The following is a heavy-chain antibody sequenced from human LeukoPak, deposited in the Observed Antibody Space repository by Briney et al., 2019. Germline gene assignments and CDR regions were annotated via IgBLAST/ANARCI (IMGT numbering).Heavy chain of an antibody. CDR3: AKWGDYDLLTGYYDPDN. D-gene: IGHD3-9*01. Sequence: PGASLRLSCAASGFIFSNYAMSWARQAPRKGLEWVSAIVGSGANTYYADSVKGRFTISRDNPRNTLYLQMNSLRAEDTAVYYCAKWGDYDLLTGYYDPDNWGQGTLVTVSS. J-gene: IGHJ4*02. CDR2: IVGSGANT. V-gene: IGHV3-23*01. CDR1: GFIFSNYA.